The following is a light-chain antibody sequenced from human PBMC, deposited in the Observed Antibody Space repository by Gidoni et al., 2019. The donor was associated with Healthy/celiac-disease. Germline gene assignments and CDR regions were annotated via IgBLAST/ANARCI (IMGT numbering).Light chain of an antibody. CDR2: LGS. Sequence: DIVMTQSPLSLPVTPGEPASISCRSSQSLLHSNGYNYLDWYLQKPGQSPQLLIYLGSNRASGVPDRFSGSGSGTDFTLKSSRVEAEDVGVYYCMQALQTLPTFGPGTKVDIK. CDR3: MQALQTLPT. J-gene: IGKJ3*01. CDR1: QSLLHSNGYNY. V-gene: IGKV2-28*01.